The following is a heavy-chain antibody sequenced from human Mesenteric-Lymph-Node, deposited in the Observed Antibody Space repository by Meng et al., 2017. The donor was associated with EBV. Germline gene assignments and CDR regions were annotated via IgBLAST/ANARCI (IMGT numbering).Heavy chain of an antibody. V-gene: IGHV4-30-4*01. J-gene: IGHJ4*02. CDR2: IYYSGDT. Sequence: QLQESGPGLVKPSQTLSLTCAVSDGSISSGGYYWSWIRQPPGKGLEWIGYIYYSGDTYYNPSLKSRVTISVDTSKNQFSLKLSSVTAADTAVYYCVGGVAADGSVDYWGQGTLVTVSS. CDR3: VGGVAADGSVDY. D-gene: IGHD6-13*01. CDR1: DGSISSGGYY.